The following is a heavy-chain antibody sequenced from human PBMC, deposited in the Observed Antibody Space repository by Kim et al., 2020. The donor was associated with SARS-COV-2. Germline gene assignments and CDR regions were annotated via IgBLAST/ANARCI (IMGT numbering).Heavy chain of an antibody. V-gene: IGHV4-34*01. D-gene: IGHD3-16*01. J-gene: IGHJ4*02. CDR2: GST. CDR3: ARGGRRLGY. Sequence: GSTNYNPSLKSRVTISVDTSKNQFSLKLSSVTAADTAVYYCARGGRRLGYWGQGTLVTVSS.